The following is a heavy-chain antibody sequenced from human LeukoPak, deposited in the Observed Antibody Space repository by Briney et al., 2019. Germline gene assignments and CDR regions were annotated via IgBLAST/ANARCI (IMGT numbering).Heavy chain of an antibody. CDR1: GGSINNGGYY. CDR2: IYYSGSS. V-gene: IGHV4-31*03. CDR3: ARSKAYSGYFDY. J-gene: IGHJ4*02. D-gene: IGHD4-11*01. Sequence: SQTLSLTCTVSGGSINNGGYYWSWIRQHPGKGLEWIGYIYYSGSSYYNPSLRSRVTISVDTSKNHFSLKLSSVTAADTAVYYCARSKAYSGYFDYWGQGTLVTVSS.